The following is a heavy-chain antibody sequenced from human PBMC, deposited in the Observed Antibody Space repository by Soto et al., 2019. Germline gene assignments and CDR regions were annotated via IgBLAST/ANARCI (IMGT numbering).Heavy chain of an antibody. V-gene: IGHV4-59*08. CDR3: ARLGAYYQSIDP. CDR2: IYYSGST. D-gene: IGHD2-21*01. Sequence: PSETLSLTCTVSGGSISSYYWSWIRQPPGKGLEWIGYIYYSGSTNYNPSLKSRVTISVDTSKNQFSLKLSSVTASDTAVYYCARLGAYYQSIDPWGQGTLVTVSS. CDR1: GGSISSYY. J-gene: IGHJ5*02.